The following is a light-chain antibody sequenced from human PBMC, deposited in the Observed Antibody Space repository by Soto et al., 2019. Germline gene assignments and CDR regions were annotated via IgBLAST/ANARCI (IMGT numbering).Light chain of an antibody. CDR2: EVV. CDR1: KSDIGGYDF. V-gene: IGLV2-8*01. J-gene: IGLJ1*01. Sequence: QSVLTQPPSASGSPGQSVTISCTGTKSDIGGYDFVSWYQHHPCKAPRLIIYEVVQRPSGVPDRFSGSKSGNTASLTVSGLQAADAADYFCTSYAGSNPYVFGSGTKLTVL. CDR3: TSYAGSNPYV.